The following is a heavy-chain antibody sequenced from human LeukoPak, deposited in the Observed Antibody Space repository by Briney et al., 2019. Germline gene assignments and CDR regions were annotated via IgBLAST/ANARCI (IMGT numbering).Heavy chain of an antibody. CDR1: GFTFSSYS. CDR3: ARGRSSGSNY. J-gene: IGHJ4*02. D-gene: IGHD6-19*01. Sequence: GGSLRLSCAASGFTFSSYSMNWVRQAPGKGLEWVSVIYSGGSTYYADSVKGRFTISRDNSKNTLYLQMNSLRAEDTAVYYCARGRSSGSNYWGQGTLVTVSS. CDR2: IYSGGST. V-gene: IGHV3-53*01.